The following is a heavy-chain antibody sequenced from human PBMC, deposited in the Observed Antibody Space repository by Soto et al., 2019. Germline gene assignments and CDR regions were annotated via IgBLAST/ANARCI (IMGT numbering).Heavy chain of an antibody. Sequence: QMQLVQSGVEVKKTGSSVTVSCKALGNTFTYRYLHWVRQAPGQALEWMGWITPFRGDVHYAQRFQERVTITRDRSINTAYMQMSSLRSEDTAMYFCASGGAGSGPFTWELPDHWGQGTLVTVSS. CDR3: ASGGAGSGPFTWELPDH. CDR1: GNTFTYRY. D-gene: IGHD3-16*01. V-gene: IGHV1-45*02. J-gene: IGHJ4*02. CDR2: ITPFRGDV.